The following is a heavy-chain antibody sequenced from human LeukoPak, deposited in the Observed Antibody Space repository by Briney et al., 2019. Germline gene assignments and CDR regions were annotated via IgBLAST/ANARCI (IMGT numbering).Heavy chain of an antibody. V-gene: IGHV3-23*01. Sequence: PGGSLRLSCTASGLTFGDYAMSWFRQAPGKGLEWVSAIRASADATYYADSVKGRFTISRDNSKNTLYLQMNSLRAEDTAVYSCAKGHIDNWYYFDYWAQGTLVTVSS. D-gene: IGHD1-1*01. CDR1: GLTFGDYA. CDR3: AKGHIDNWYYFDY. J-gene: IGHJ4*02. CDR2: IRASADAT.